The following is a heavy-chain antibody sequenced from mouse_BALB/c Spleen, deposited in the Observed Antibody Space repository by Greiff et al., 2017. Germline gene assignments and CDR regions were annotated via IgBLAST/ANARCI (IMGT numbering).Heavy chain of an antibody. CDR3: ARSPTVVPFDY. CDR2: IYPGDGDT. V-gene: IGHV1-87*01. Sequence: VQLQQSGAELVRPGTSVKVSCKASGYAFTNYLIEWVKQRPGQGLEWIGAIYPGDGDTRYTQKFKGKATLTADKSSSTAYMQLSSLASEDSAVYYCARSPTVVPFDYWGQGTTLTVSS. J-gene: IGHJ2*01. D-gene: IGHD1-1*01. CDR1: GYAFTNYL.